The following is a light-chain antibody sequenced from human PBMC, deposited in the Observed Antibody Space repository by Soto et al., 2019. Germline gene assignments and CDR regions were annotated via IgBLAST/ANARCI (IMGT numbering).Light chain of an antibody. Sequence: DVVLSQSPLSLSVTLGQPASISCKSSQSLVHSGGDTRLSWFLQRPGQSPRRLIYQISNRDSGVPDKFSGSGSGTDFTLKISGVEAEDVGIYYCMQHTHWPHTFGQGTKLEIK. J-gene: IGKJ2*01. V-gene: IGKV2-30*02. CDR1: QSLVHSGGDTR. CDR3: MQHTHWPHT. CDR2: QIS.